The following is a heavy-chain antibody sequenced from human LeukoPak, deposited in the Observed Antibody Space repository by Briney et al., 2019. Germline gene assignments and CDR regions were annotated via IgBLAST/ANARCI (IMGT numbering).Heavy chain of an antibody. CDR1: GFVFSDYY. Sequence: GGSLRLSCETSGFVFSDYYMTWIRQAPGKGLEWLSYIGGNSLTIYYADSVKGRFTISRDNSKNTLYLQMNSLRAEDVAIYYCAKDGGYWGQGTLVTVSS. D-gene: IGHD3-16*01. CDR2: IGGNSLTI. CDR3: AKDGGY. J-gene: IGHJ4*02. V-gene: IGHV3-11*01.